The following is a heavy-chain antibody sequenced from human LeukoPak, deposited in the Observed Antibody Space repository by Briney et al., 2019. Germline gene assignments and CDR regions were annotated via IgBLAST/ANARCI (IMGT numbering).Heavy chain of an antibody. CDR2: IYYSGST. CDR3: ARKAAAGTSMIWFDP. V-gene: IGHV4-39*01. D-gene: IGHD6-13*01. J-gene: IGHJ5*02. CDR1: GGSISSSSYY. Sequence: ASETLSLTCTVSGGSISSSSYYWGWIRQPPGKGLEWIGSIYYSGSTYYNPSLKSRVTISVDTSKNQFSLKLSSVTAADTAVYYCARKAAAGTSMIWFDPWGQGTLVTVSS.